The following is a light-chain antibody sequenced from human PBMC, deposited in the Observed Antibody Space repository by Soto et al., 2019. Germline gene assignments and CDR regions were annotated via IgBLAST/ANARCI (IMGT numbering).Light chain of an antibody. CDR1: SSNLGAGYD. J-gene: IGLJ2*01. V-gene: IGLV1-40*01. Sequence: QPVLTQPPSVSGTPGQRVSISCTGTSSNLGAGYDVHWYQQLPGAAPRLLIFGNNVRPSGVPDRFSGSKSGTSASLAITGLQAEDEAIYHCQSYDGSLATSIFGAGTQLTVL. CDR2: GNN. CDR3: QSYDGSLATSI.